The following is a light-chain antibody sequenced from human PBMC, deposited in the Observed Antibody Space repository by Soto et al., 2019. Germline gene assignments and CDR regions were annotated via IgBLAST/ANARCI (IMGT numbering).Light chain of an antibody. Sequence: QSALTQPASVSGSPGQSITISCTGTSSDVGNSNFVSWYQHHPGKAPKLMIYEGTKLSSGVSNRFSGSKSGNTASLPISGLQAEDEADYYCCSYAGRTTWVFGGGTKLTVL. V-gene: IGLV2-23*01. CDR1: SSDVGNSNF. CDR3: CSYAGRTTWV. CDR2: EGT. J-gene: IGLJ3*02.